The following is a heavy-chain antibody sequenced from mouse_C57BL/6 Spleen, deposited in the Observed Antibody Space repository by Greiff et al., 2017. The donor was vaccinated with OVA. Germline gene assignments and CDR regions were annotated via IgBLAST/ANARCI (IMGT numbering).Heavy chain of an antibody. CDR1: GFTFSDYG. J-gene: IGHJ4*01. V-gene: IGHV5-17*01. D-gene: IGHD1-1*01. CDR3: ARNYPSGGYYAMDY. Sequence: DVMLVESGGGLVKPGGSLKLSCAASGFTFSDYGMHWVRQAPEKGLEWVAYISSGSSTIYYADTVKGRFTISRDNAKNTLFLQMTSLRSEDTAMYYCARNYPSGGYYAMDYWGQGTSVTVSS. CDR2: ISSGSSTI.